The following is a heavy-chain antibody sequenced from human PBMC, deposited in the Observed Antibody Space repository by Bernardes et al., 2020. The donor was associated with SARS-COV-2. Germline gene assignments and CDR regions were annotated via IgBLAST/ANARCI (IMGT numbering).Heavy chain of an antibody. D-gene: IGHD5-12*01. V-gene: IGHV4-59*01. Sequence: SETLSLTCTVSGVSISSYYWSWIRQPPGKGLEWIGYIYYSGSTNYNPSLKSRVTISVDTSKNQFSLKLSSVTAADTAVYYCARSADGGVATTDFDYWGQGTLVTVSS. J-gene: IGHJ4*02. CDR2: IYYSGST. CDR1: GVSISSYY. CDR3: ARSADGGVATTDFDY.